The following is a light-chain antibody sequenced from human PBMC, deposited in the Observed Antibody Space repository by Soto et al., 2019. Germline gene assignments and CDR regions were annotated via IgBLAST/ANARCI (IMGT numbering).Light chain of an antibody. V-gene: IGKV3-11*01. CDR2: DAS. CDR1: QSVSSY. Sequence: EIVLTQSPATLSLSPGERATLSCRASQSVSSYLAWYQQKPGQAPRLLIYDASNRATGIPARFSGSGSGTDLTLTISSLEPEDFAVYYCQHRSNWPPLTFGGGTKVEIK. CDR3: QHRSNWPPLT. J-gene: IGKJ4*01.